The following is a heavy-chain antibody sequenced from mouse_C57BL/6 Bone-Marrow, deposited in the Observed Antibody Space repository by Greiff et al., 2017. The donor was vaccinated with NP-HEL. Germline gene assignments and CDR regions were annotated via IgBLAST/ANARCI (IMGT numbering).Heavy chain of an antibody. CDR2: INYDGSST. CDR1: GFTFSDYY. Sequence: EVKLMESEGGLVQPGSSMKLSCTASGFTFSDYYMAWVRQVPEKGLEWVANINYDGSSTYYLDSLKSRFIISRDNAKNILYLQMSSLKSEDTATYYCARDRGSNYDYFDYWGQGTTLTVSS. J-gene: IGHJ2*01. V-gene: IGHV5-16*01. CDR3: ARDRGSNYDYFDY. D-gene: IGHD2-5*01.